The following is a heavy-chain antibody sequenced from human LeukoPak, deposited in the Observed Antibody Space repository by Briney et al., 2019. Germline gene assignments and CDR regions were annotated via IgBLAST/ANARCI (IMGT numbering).Heavy chain of an antibody. CDR2: IIPIFGTA. J-gene: IGHJ3*02. D-gene: IGHD3-10*01. CDR1: GGTFSSYA. CDR3: ARPTTGLWFGYAFDI. V-gene: IGHV1-69*13. Sequence: ASVKVSCKASGGTFSSYAISWVRQAPGQGLEWMGGIIPIFGTANYAQKFQGRVTITADESTSTAYMELSSLRSEDTAVYYCARPTTGLWFGYAFDIWGQGTMVTVSS.